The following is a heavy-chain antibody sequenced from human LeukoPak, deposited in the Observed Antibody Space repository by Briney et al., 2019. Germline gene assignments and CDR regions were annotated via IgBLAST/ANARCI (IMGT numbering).Heavy chain of an antibody. J-gene: IGHJ4*02. V-gene: IGHV4-34*01. D-gene: IGHD2-21*02. Sequence: SSETLSLTCAVYGGSFSGYYWSWIRQPPGKGLEWIGEINHSGSTNYNPSLKSRVTISVDTSKNQFSLKLSSVTAADTAVYYCARLYCGGDCFAGYFDYWGQGTLVTVSS. CDR1: GGSFSGYY. CDR2: INHSGST. CDR3: ARLYCGGDCFAGYFDY.